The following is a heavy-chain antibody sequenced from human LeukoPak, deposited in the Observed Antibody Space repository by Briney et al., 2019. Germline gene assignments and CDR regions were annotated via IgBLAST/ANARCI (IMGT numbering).Heavy chain of an antibody. Sequence: PGGSLRLSCAASGFTFSSYAMSWVRQAPGKGLEWVSAISGSGGSTYYADPVKGRFTISRDNSKNTLFLQLNSLRAEDTALYFCAKDLNNSTYWGQGTLVTVSS. CDR1: GFTFSSYA. CDR2: ISGSGGST. CDR3: AKDLNNSTY. V-gene: IGHV3-23*01. J-gene: IGHJ4*02. D-gene: IGHD4-23*01.